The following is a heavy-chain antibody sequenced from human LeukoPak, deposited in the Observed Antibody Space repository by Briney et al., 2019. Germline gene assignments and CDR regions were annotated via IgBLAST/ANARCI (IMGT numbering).Heavy chain of an antibody. CDR1: GGSISSYY. D-gene: IGHD5-18*01. V-gene: IGHV4-59*01. CDR3: ARYSYGGYYFDY. CDR2: IYYSGST. J-gene: IGHJ4*02. Sequence: SETLSLTWTVSGGSISSYYWSWIRQPPGKELEWIGYIYYSGSTNYNPSLKSRVTISVDTSKNQFSLNLSSVTAADTAVYYCARYSYGGYYFDYWGQGTLVAVSS.